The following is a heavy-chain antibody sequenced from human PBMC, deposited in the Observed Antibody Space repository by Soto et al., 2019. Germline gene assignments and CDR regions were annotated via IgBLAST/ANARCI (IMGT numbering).Heavy chain of an antibody. CDR1: GFTFSNAW. D-gene: IGHD6-19*01. CDR3: TTDLRSKVAVAGTKVVGY. J-gene: IGHJ4*02. Sequence: PGGSLRLSCVASGFTFSNAWMSWVRQAPGKGLEWVGRIKSKTDGGTTDYAAPVKGRFTISRDDSKNTLYLQMNSLKTEDTAVYYCTTDLRSKVAVAGTKVVGYWGQGTLVTVSS. CDR2: IKSKTDGGTT. V-gene: IGHV3-15*01.